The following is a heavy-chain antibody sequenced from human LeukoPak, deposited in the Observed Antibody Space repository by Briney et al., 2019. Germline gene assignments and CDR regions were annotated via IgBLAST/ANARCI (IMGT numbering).Heavy chain of an antibody. D-gene: IGHD6-13*01. CDR1: GFTFSGSA. CDR2: INTDGSST. V-gene: IGHV3-74*01. Sequence: GGSLRLSCAASGFTFSGSAMHWVRQAPGKGLVWVSRINTDGSSTSYADSVKGRFTISRDNAKNTLYLQVNSLRAEDTAVYYCARESGIAAALDLWGQGTLVTVSS. CDR3: ARESGIAAALDL. J-gene: IGHJ5*02.